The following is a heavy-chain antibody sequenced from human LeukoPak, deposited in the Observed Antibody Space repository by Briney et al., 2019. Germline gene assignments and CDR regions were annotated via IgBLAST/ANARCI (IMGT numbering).Heavy chain of an antibody. J-gene: IGHJ6*02. CDR3: AIWWEPSNHYGLDV. CDR1: GITFSSYT. D-gene: IGHD1-26*01. Sequence: PGGSLRLSCAASGITFSSYTMTWVRQAPGKGLEWVAIIWFDGSNKYYADSVKGRFTISRDNSKNTLYLQMNSLRAEDTAVCYCAIWWEPSNHYGLDVWGQGTTVTVSS. CDR2: IWFDGSNK. V-gene: IGHV3-33*03.